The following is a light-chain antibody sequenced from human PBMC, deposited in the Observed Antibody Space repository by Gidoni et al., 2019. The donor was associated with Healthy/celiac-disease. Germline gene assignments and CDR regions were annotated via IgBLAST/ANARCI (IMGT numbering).Light chain of an antibody. V-gene: IGKV3-15*01. CDR2: AS. J-gene: IGKJ4*01. CDR3: QQYNNWPPLT. CDR1: QSVSSN. Sequence: EIVMTQSPAPLPVSPGERATLPCTASQSVSSNLAWYQQKPGASTRATGIPARFSGSGSGTEFTLTISSLQSEDFAVYYCQQYNNWPPLTFGGGTKVEIK.